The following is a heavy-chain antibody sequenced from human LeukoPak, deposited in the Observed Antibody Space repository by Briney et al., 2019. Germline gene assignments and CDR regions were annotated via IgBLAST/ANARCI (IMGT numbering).Heavy chain of an antibody. D-gene: IGHD6-13*01. V-gene: IGHV3-21*01. CDR1: GFTFSRYS. J-gene: IGHJ4*02. Sequence: GGSLRLSCAASGFTFSRYSMKWVGRAPGKGGEGVSAISSSSSYIYYADSVKGRFTISRDNANNSLYLQMNSLRAEDTAVYYCARDPLIAAAGSTNIDYWGQGTLVTVSS. CDR3: ARDPLIAAAGSTNIDY. CDR2: ISSSSSYI.